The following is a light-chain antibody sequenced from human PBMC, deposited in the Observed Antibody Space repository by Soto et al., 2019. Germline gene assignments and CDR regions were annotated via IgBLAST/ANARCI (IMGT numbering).Light chain of an antibody. V-gene: IGKV3-20*01. CDR1: QSVSARS. CDR2: GAS. Sequence: EIVLTQSPGTLSLSPGERATLSCRASQSVSARSLAWFQQKPGQAPRLPFYGASSRATGVPDRFSGSGSGTDFTLTISRLEPEDFAVYYCQQYDSSLPWTFGQGTKVDIK. J-gene: IGKJ1*01. CDR3: QQYDSSLPWT.